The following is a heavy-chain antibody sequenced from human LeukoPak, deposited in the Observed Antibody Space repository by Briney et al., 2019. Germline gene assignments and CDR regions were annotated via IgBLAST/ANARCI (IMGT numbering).Heavy chain of an antibody. CDR2: FYYSGSS. CDR1: GGSISDYY. Sequence: SETLSLTCTVSGGSISDYYWSWIRQPPGKGLEWIGYFYYSGSSNYNPSLKSRVTISVDTSKNQFSLKLSSVTAADTAVYYCAKLGRAVAGTRYLQQWGPGTLVTV. V-gene: IGHV4-59*01. CDR3: AKLGRAVAGTRYLQQ. J-gene: IGHJ1*01. D-gene: IGHD6-19*01.